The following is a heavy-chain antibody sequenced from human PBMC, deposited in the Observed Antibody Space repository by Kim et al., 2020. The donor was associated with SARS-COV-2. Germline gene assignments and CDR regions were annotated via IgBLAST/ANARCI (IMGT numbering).Heavy chain of an antibody. V-gene: IGHV3-11*05. D-gene: IGHD6-13*01. Sequence: ADSVKGRFSNSRDNAKSSLYMQMNSRRADDTARYYCARVSAGGSSWYYFDSWGQGTLVTVSS. CDR3: ARVSAGGSSWYYFDS. J-gene: IGHJ4*02.